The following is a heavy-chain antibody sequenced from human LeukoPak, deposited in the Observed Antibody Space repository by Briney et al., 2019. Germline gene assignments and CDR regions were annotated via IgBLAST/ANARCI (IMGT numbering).Heavy chain of an antibody. D-gene: IGHD2-15*01. Sequence: PGGSLRLSCAASGFTFSDYGMHWVRQAPGKGLEWVSLIYYDGSNKYYAGSVKGRFTISRDNSRNTLYLQMNSLRVEDTAVYYCARDRATRYFDYWGQGTLVTVSS. CDR1: GFTFSDYG. CDR3: ARDRATRYFDY. V-gene: IGHV3-33*01. J-gene: IGHJ4*02. CDR2: IYYDGSNK.